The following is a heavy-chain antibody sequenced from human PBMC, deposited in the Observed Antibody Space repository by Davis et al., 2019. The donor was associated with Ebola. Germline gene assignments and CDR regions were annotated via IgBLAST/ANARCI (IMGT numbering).Heavy chain of an antibody. V-gene: IGHV1-2*02. CDR1: GYTFTGYY. CDR3: ARDLEPIVVVPAAIPTSYYYYGMDV. CDR2: INPNSGGT. Sequence: ASVKVSCKASGYTFTGYYMHWVRQAPGQGLEWMGWINPNSGGTNYAQKFQGRVTMTRDTSISTAYMELSRLRSDDTAVYYCARDLEPIVVVPAAIPTSYYYYGMDVWGQGTTVTVSS. J-gene: IGHJ6*02. D-gene: IGHD2-2*02.